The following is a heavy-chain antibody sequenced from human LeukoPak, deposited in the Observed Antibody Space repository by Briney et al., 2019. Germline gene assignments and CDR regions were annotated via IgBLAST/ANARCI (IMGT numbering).Heavy chain of an antibody. Sequence: GGSLRLSCAASGFIFNNYGLIWVRQAPGKGLEWVSAISNDGGGIQYAAFVEGRFTISRDNSKKTLFLHMSSLRAEDTALYYCAKGSSGYFAGLWGQGTLVTVSS. D-gene: IGHD6-19*01. CDR1: GFIFNNYG. J-gene: IGHJ4*02. V-gene: IGHV3-23*01. CDR2: ISNDGGGI. CDR3: AKGSSGYFAGL.